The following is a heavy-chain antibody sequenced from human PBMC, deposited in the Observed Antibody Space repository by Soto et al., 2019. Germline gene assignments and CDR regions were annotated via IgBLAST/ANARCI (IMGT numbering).Heavy chain of an antibody. D-gene: IGHD6-19*01. CDR2: IYYSGST. J-gene: IGHJ3*02. V-gene: IGHV4-59*08. CDR1: GGSISSYY. CDR3: AKQSGGSGWWWAFDI. Sequence: SETLSLTCTVSGGSISSYYWSWIRQPPGKGLEWIGYIYYSGSTNYNPSHKSRVTISVDTSKNRFSLKLSSVTAADTAVYYCAKQSGGSGWWWAFDIWGQGTMVTVSS.